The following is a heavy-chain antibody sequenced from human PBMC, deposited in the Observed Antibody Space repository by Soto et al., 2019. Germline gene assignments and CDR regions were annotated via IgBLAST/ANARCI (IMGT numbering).Heavy chain of an antibody. J-gene: IGHJ4*02. V-gene: IGHV4-59*01. CDR2: IHYSGTT. Sequence: SETLSLTCTVSGGSMRNYFWTWIRQPPGKGLEWIGYIHYSGTTSFFPSYNPSLRSRVTISEGTSKNQFSLKLLSVTTADTAVYFCAAGEASSRNLAPYYLDFWGQGTLVTVSS. D-gene: IGHD6-13*01. CDR3: AAGEASSRNLAPYYLDF. CDR1: GGSMRNYF.